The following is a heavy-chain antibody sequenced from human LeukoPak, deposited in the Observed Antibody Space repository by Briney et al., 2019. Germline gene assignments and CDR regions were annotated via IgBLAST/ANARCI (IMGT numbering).Heavy chain of an antibody. D-gene: IGHD4-17*01. CDR3: ARVRYGDYIFRPAYYYYYYMDV. CDR1: GYTFTGYY. V-gene: IGHV1-2*02. Sequence: GASVKVSCKASGYTFTGYYMHWVRQAPGQGLEWMGWINPNSGGTNYAQKLQGRVTMTTDTSTSTAYMELRSLRSDDTAVYYCARVRYGDYIFRPAYYYYYYMDVWGKGTTVTVSS. CDR2: INPNSGGT. J-gene: IGHJ6*03.